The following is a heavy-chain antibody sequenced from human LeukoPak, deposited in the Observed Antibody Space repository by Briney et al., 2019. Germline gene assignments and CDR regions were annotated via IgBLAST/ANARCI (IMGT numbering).Heavy chain of an antibody. CDR1: GGSISSSSYY. CDR3: ARDGSGWSYYFDY. J-gene: IGHJ4*02. D-gene: IGHD6-19*01. Sequence: SETLSLTCTVSGGSISSSSYYWGWVRQPPGKGLEWIGSIYYSGSTYYNPSLKSRVTISVDTSKNQFSLKLSSVTAADTAVYYCARDGSGWSYYFDYWGQGTLVTVSS. V-gene: IGHV4-39*07. CDR2: IYYSGST.